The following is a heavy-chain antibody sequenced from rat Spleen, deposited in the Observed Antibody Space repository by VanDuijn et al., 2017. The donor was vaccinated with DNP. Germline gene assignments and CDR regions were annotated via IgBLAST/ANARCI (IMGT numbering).Heavy chain of an antibody. CDR1: GYSITSYY. CDR2: ISYSGRT. J-gene: IGHJ2*01. D-gene: IGHD1-5*01. Sequence: EVQLQESGPGLVKTSQSLSLTCSVTGYSITSYYWGWIRQFPGNKMEYIGHISYSGRTHYNPSLKSRISITRDTSKNQFFLQLNSVTTEDTATYYCARWNIGTTTLDYWGQGVMVTVSS. V-gene: IGHV3-1*01. CDR3: ARWNIGTTTLDY.